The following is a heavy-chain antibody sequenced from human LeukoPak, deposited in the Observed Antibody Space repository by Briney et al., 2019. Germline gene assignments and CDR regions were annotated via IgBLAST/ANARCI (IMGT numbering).Heavy chain of an antibody. J-gene: IGHJ4*02. CDR1: GYIFTNYD. D-gene: IGHD6-19*01. V-gene: IGHV1-18*01. CDR2: ISANNGKT. Sequence: GASVKVSCKASGYIFTNYDINWVRQAPGQGLEWVGWISANNGKTNYAQKFQGRVTMTTDTSTSTAYMELRSLRSDDTAVYYCAREAVSFVAVANDGYFDFWGQGSLVIVSS. CDR3: AREAVSFVAVANDGYFDF.